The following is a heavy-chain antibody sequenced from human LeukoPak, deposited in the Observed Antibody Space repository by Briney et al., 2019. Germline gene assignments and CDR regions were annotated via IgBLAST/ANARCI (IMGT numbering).Heavy chain of an antibody. CDR1: GFTFSGYE. J-gene: IGHJ3*02. D-gene: IGHD5-24*01. CDR3: ARVAGDGYVAFDI. CDR2: ISSSGSSI. V-gene: IGHV3-48*03. Sequence: PGGSLRLSCAASGFTFSGYEMSWVRRAPGKGLEWVSYISSSGSSIYYADSLKGRFTISRDNAKNSLYLQMNSLRAEDTAVYYCARVAGDGYVAFDIWGQGTMVTVSS.